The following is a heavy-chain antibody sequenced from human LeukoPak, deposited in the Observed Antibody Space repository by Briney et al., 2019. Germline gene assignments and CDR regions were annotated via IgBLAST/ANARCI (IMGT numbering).Heavy chain of an antibody. J-gene: IGHJ4*02. CDR3: AKQLGYCSDGSCYFPY. CDR2: ISNNGGYT. V-gene: IGHV3-23*01. D-gene: IGHD2-15*01. CDR1: GFTFSSSA. Sequence: GGSLRLSCAASGFTFSSSAMSWVRQAPGKGLEWVSAISNNGGYTYYADSVQGRFTISRDNSKSTLCLQMNSLRAEDTAAYYCAKQLGYCSDGSCYFPYWGQGTLVTVSS.